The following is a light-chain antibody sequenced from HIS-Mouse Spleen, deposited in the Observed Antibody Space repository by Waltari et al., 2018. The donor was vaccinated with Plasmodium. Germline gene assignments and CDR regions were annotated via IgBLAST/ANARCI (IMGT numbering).Light chain of an antibody. CDR2: GKH. V-gene: IGLV3-19*01. Sequence: SSELTQDPAVSVALGQTVRITCQGDSLRRYYASWYQQKPGQAPVLVIYGKHNRHSGIPDRVSGSSSGNTASLTITWAQAEDEADYYCNSRDSSGNHLVFGGGTKLTVL. CDR3: NSRDSSGNHLV. J-gene: IGLJ2*01. CDR1: SLRRYY.